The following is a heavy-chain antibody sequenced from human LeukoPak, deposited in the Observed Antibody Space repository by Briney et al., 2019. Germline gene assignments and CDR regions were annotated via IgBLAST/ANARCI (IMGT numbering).Heavy chain of an antibody. J-gene: IGHJ5*02. CDR1: GYTFTNYG. V-gene: IGHV1-18*04. Sequence: GASVKVSCKASGYTFTNYGISWVRQAPGQGLEWMGWINAYNGDTNYSKKFPRRVTMTTDTSTSTAYMELRSLRSDDTAVYYCTGSCCGGHDWFDPWGQGTLVTVSS. D-gene: IGHD3-10*01. CDR2: INAYNGDT. CDR3: TGSCCGGHDWFDP.